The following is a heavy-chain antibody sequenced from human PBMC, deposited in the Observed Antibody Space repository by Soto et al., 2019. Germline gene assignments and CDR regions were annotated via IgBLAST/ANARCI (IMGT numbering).Heavy chain of an antibody. CDR3: ACLLIRDGYNYFFDY. CDR1: GGSFSGYY. D-gene: IGHD5-12*01. Sequence: QVQLQQWGAGLLKPSETLSLTCAVYGGSFSGYYWSWIRQPPGKGLEWIGEINHSGSTNYNPSLKIRVTISVDTYKNQFSLKLSSVTAADTAVYYCACLLIRDGYNYFFDYRGQGTLVTVFS. V-gene: IGHV4-34*01. CDR2: INHSGST. J-gene: IGHJ4*02.